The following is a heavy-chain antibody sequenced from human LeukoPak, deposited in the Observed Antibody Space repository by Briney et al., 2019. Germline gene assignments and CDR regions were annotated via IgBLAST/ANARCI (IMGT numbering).Heavy chain of an antibody. CDR1: GFTFNLYA. D-gene: IGHD6-19*01. Sequence: GGSLRLSCAASGFTFNLYAMTWVRQAPGKGLEWVSTFYETLKTDYRDSVKGRFTISRETSNNMLYLQMNSLRTEDTAIYYWAKRGAGSGGLHYWGQGPLVTVPS. J-gene: IGHJ4*02. V-gene: IGHV3-23*01. CDR3: AKRGAGSGGLHY. CDR2: FYETLKT.